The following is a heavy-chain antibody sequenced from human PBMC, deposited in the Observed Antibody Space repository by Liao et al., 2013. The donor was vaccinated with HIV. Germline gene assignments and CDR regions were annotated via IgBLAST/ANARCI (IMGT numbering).Heavy chain of an antibody. CDR2: IYTSGST. CDR3: ARGMVSFGGHYFDY. J-gene: IGHJ4*02. CDR1: GGSISSGSYY. V-gene: IGHV4-61*02. Sequence: QVQLQESGPGLVKPSQTLSLTCTVSGGSISSGSYYWSWIRQPAGKGLEWIGRIYTSGSTTYNPSLKSRVTVSVDTSKNQFSLKLRSVTAADTAVYYCARGMVSFGGHYFDYWGQGTLVTVSS. D-gene: IGHD3-10*01.